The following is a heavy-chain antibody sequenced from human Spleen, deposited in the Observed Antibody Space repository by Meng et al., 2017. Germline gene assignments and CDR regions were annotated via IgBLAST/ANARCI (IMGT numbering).Heavy chain of an antibody. CDR3: AREVSTSPNWFDP. D-gene: IGHD5/OR15-5a*01. V-gene: IGHV1-2*02. J-gene: IGHJ5*02. Sequence: QVQVVQSGAGVKKPGASVKVSCKASGYIFIGYFIHWVRQAPGQGLEWMGWINPNSGGTNYAQKFQGRVTMTRDTSVSTAYMELTRLRSDDTAVYYCAREVSTSPNWFDPWGQGTLVTVS. CDR2: INPNSGGT. CDR1: GYIFIGYF.